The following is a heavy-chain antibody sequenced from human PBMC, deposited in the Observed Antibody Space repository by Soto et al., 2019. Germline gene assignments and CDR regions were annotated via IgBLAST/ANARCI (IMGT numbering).Heavy chain of an antibody. CDR2: IIPIFGTA. CDR1: GGTFSSYA. Sequence: SVKVSCKASGGTFSSYAISWVRQAPGQGLEWMGGIIPIFGTANYAQKFQGRVTITADKSTSTAYMELSSLRSEDTAVYYCARPYRGYAYYYYGMDVWGQGTTVTVSS. J-gene: IGHJ6*02. D-gene: IGHD5-12*01. CDR3: ARPYRGYAYYYYGMDV. V-gene: IGHV1-69*06.